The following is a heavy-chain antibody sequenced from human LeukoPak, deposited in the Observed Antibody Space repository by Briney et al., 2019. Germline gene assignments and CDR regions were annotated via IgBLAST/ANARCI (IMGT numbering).Heavy chain of an antibody. CDR1: GYTFTSYG. V-gene: IGHV1-18*01. CDR3: ARAVADYDILTGYYTHYYYYMDV. CDR2: ISAYNGNT. J-gene: IGHJ6*03. Sequence: ASVNVSCKASGYTFTSYGISWVRQAPGQGLEWMGWISAYNGNTNYAQKLQGRVTMTTDTSTSTAYMELRSLRSDDTAVYYCARAVADYDILTGYYTHYYYYMDVWGKGTTVTVSS. D-gene: IGHD3-9*01.